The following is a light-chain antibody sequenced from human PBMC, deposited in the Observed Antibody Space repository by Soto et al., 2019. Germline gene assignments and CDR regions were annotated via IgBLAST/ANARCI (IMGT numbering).Light chain of an antibody. CDR2: EGS. CDR1: SSDVGSYNL. V-gene: IGLV2-23*01. Sequence: ALTQPASVSGSPGQSITISCTGTSSDVGSYNLVSWYQQHPGKAPKLMIYEGSKRPSGVSNRFSGSKSGNTASLTISGLQAEDEADYYCCSYAGSSTYVFGTGTKVTLL. J-gene: IGLJ1*01. CDR3: CSYAGSSTYV.